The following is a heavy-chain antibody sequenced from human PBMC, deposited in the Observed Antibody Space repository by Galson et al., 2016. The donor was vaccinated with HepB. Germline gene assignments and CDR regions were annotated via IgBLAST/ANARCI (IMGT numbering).Heavy chain of an antibody. CDR1: GFKFDGYG. J-gene: IGHJ4*01. Sequence: SLRPSCAASGFKFDGYGMSWVRQVPGKGLEWIATMNWNGAAIDHADSVKGRFTISRDNAKNSLFLQMNSLRVEDTALYHCARIVSSGRSGYYFDYWGHGSLVTVSS. D-gene: IGHD3-3*01. CDR3: ARIVSSGRSGYYFDY. CDR2: MNWNGAAI. V-gene: IGHV3-20*01.